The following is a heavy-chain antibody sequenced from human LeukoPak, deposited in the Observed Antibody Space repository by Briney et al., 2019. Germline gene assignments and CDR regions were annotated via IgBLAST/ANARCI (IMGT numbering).Heavy chain of an antibody. CDR2: IYTTGST. CDR1: GGSISSYY. V-gene: IGHV4-4*07. D-gene: IGHD2-2*01. J-gene: IGHJ6*02. CDR3: ARGPLTSHYYYYGMDV. Sequence: SETLSLTCTVSGGSISSYYWSWIRQPAGKGLEYIGRIYTTGSTYYNPSLKSRVTMSVDTSKNQFSLKLSSVTAADTAVYYCARGPLTSHYYYYGMDVWGQGTTVTVSS.